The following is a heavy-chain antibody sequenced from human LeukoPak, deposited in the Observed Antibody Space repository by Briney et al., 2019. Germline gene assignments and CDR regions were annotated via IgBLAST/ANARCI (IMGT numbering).Heavy chain of an antibody. D-gene: IGHD4-17*01. J-gene: IGHJ4*02. Sequence: GGSLRLSCAASGFTFSSYWISWVRQAPGKGLEWVANIKQDGSEKYYVDSVKGRFTISRDNAKNSLYLQMNSLRAEDAAVYYCARDSDYGDYEDYWGQGTLVTVSS. CDR2: IKQDGSEK. V-gene: IGHV3-7*01. CDR3: ARDSDYGDYEDY. CDR1: GFTFSSYW.